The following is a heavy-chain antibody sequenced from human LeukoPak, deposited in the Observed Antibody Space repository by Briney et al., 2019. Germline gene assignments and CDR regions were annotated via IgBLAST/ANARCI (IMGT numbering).Heavy chain of an antibody. V-gene: IGHV3-30-3*01. CDR1: GFTFSSYA. CDR2: ISYDGSNK. CDR3: ARAAYDSNGYLTL. D-gene: IGHD3-22*01. Sequence: GGSLRLSCAASGFTFSSYAMHWVRQAPGKGLEWVAVISYDGSNKYYADPVKGRFTISRDNSKNSLSLQMNSLRVEDTAIYFCARAAYDSNGYLTLWGQGTLVTVSS. J-gene: IGHJ4*02.